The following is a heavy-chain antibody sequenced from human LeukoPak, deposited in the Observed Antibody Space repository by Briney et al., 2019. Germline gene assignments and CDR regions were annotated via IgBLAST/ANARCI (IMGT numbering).Heavy chain of an antibody. CDR1: GFTFSGYW. J-gene: IGHJ4*02. CDR2: MDSYGSII. V-gene: IGHV3-74*01. D-gene: IGHD5-24*01. CDR3: ARGRDGHNYRYSDH. Sequence: PGGSLRLSCAASGFTFSGYWMHWVRQAPGKGLVWVSRMDSYGSIINYADSVKGRFTISRDNAKNTLYLQVNSLRAEDTAVYYCARGRDGHNYRYSDHWGQGTLVTVSS.